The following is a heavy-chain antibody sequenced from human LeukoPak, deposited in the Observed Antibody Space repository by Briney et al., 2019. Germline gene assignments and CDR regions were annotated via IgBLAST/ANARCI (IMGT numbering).Heavy chain of an antibody. J-gene: IGHJ5*02. V-gene: IGHV1-46*03. Sequence: ASVKVSCKASGYTFTSYYMHWVRQAPGQGLERMGIINPSGGSTSYAQKFQGRVTMTRDTSASTVYMELSSLRSEDTAVYYCARGVRFLEWADRETPSHFDPWGQGTLVTVSS. CDR3: ARGVRFLEWADRETPSHFDP. CDR1: GYTFTSYY. D-gene: IGHD3-3*01. CDR2: INPSGGST.